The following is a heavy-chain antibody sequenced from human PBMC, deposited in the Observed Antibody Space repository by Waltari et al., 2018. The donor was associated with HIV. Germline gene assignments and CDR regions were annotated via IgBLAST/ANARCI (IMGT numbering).Heavy chain of an antibody. CDR1: GFTFCCAW. J-gene: IGHJ6*02. CDR3: ARITIFGVVNDYGMDV. V-gene: IGHV3-7*01. Sequence: EVQLVECGGGLAQPGGSLRLSFLAPGFTFCCAWMGWARQAPGKGLEWVANIKQDGSEKYYVDSVKGRFTISRDNAKNSLYLQMNSLRAEDTAVYYCARITIFGVVNDYGMDVWGQGTTVTVSS. D-gene: IGHD3-3*01. CDR2: IKQDGSEK.